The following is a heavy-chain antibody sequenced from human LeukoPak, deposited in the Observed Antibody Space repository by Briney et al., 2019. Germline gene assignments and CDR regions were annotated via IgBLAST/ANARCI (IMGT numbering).Heavy chain of an antibody. J-gene: IGHJ4*02. V-gene: IGHV4-59*01. Sequence: SETLSLTCTVSGGSISNFYWGWIRQPPGKGLEWIGYIHNSGSTKYNPSLKSRVTISVATAKNQFSLKVSSVTAADTAVYYCARSPYYDSSGINFDYWGQGTLVTVSS. CDR1: GGSISNFY. D-gene: IGHD3-22*01. CDR3: ARSPYYDSSGINFDY. CDR2: IHNSGST.